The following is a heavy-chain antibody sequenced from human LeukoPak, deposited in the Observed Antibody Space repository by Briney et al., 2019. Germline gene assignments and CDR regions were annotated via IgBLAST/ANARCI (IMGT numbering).Heavy chain of an antibody. J-gene: IGHJ4*02. V-gene: IGHV3-21*01. CDR2: IAISATYI. D-gene: IGHD1-26*01. Sequence: SGGSLRLSRAASGFILSDYNMKWVRQAPGKGLQWVSFIAISATYITYADSVKGRFTISRDNAKNSLYLQMNSLRAEDTAVYYCARDLSATARAYDYWGQGTLVTVSS. CDR1: GFILSDYN. CDR3: ARDLSATARAYDY.